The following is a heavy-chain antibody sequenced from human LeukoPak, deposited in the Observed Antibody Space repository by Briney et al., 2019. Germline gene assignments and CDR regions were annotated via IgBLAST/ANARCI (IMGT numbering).Heavy chain of an antibody. D-gene: IGHD1-26*01. Sequence: GGSLRLSRAASGFTFDDYAMHWVRQAPGKGLEWVSGISWNSGSIGYADSVKGRFTISRDNAKNSLYLQMNSLRAEDTALYYCAKYVTPTLVGGIDYWGQGTLVTVSS. CDR3: AKYVTPTLVGGIDY. CDR2: ISWNSGSI. CDR1: GFTFDDYA. V-gene: IGHV3-9*01. J-gene: IGHJ4*02.